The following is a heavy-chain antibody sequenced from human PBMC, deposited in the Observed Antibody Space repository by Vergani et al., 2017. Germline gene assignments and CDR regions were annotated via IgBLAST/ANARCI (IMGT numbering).Heavy chain of an antibody. V-gene: IGHV3-30*03. CDR1: GFTFSSYG. CDR3: AREGAVAGSLYYYYYYMDV. J-gene: IGHJ6*03. Sequence: QVQLVESGGGVVQPGRSLRLSCAASGFTFSSYGMHWVRQAPGKGLEWVAVISYDGSNKYYADSVKGRFTISRDNSKNTLYLQMNSLRAEDTAVYYCAREGAVAGSLYYYYYYMDVWGKGTTVTVSS. CDR2: ISYDGSNK. D-gene: IGHD6-19*01.